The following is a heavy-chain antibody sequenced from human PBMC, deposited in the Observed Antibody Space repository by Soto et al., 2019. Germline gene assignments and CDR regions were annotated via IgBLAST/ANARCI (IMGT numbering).Heavy chain of an antibody. J-gene: IGHJ4*02. Sequence: QVQLQESGPGLVKPSETLSLTCTVSGGSVSSGSYYWSWIPQPPGKGLEWIGYIYYSRSTNYNPSLKSRVTISVDTSKNQFSLKLSSVTAADTAVYYCAQNSYCSGGSCYSEDYWGQGTLVTVSS. V-gene: IGHV4-61*01. CDR1: GGSVSSGSYY. CDR3: AQNSYCSGGSCYSEDY. CDR2: IYYSRST. D-gene: IGHD2-15*01.